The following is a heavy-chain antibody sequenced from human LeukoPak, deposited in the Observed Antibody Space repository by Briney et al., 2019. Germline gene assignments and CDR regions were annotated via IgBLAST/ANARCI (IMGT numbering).Heavy chain of an antibody. V-gene: IGHV1-2*02. CDR3: AILTGYYPLDAFDI. D-gene: IGHD3-9*01. J-gene: IGHJ3*02. Sequence: EASVKVSCKASGYTFTGYYMHWVRQAPGQGLEWMGWITPNSGGKNYAQKFQGRLTMTRDTSISTAYMELSRLRSDDTAVYYCAILTGYYPLDAFDIWGQGTMVSVSS. CDR1: GYTFTGYY. CDR2: ITPNSGGK.